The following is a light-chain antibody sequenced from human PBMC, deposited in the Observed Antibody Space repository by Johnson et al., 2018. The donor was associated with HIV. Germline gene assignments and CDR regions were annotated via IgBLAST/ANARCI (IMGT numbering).Light chain of an antibody. J-gene: IGLJ1*01. CDR1: SSNIGNNY. Sequence: QSVLTQPPSVSAAPGQKVTISCSGSSSNIGNNYVSSYQQLPGTAPQLLIYENNKRPSGIPDRFSGSKSGTSATLGITGLQTGDEADYYCGTWDSSLRGVFGTGTKATVL. V-gene: IGLV1-51*02. CDR2: ENN. CDR3: GTWDSSLRGV.